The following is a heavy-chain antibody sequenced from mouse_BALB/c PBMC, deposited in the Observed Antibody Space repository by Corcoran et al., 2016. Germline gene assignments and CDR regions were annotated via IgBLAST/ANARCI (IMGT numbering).Heavy chain of an antibody. CDR2: INTHSGVP. J-gene: IGHJ4*01. Sequence: QIQLVQSGPELKKPGETVRISCEASGYTFTTAGMQWVQKMPGKGLKWIGWINTHSGVPKYAEDFKGRFAFSLETSASTAYLQISNLKNEDTATYFCAREDDYDYYAMDYWGQGTSVTVSS. CDR1: GYTFTTAG. CDR3: AREDDYDYYAMDY. V-gene: IGHV9-4*02. D-gene: IGHD2-4*01.